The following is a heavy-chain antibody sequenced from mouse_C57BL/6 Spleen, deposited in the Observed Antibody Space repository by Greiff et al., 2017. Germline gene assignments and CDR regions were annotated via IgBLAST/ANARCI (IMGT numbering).Heavy chain of an antibody. CDR3: ARGGIYYYGSSLYWYFDV. Sequence: QVQLQQPGAELVRPGSSVKLSCKASGYTFTSYWMHWVKQRPIQGLEWIGNLDPSDSETHYTPKFKDQATFTVDKSSSTAYMQLSSLTSEDSAVYYCARGGIYYYGSSLYWYFDVWGTGTTVTVSS. J-gene: IGHJ1*03. D-gene: IGHD1-1*01. CDR2: LDPSDSET. CDR1: GYTFTSYW. V-gene: IGHV1-52*01.